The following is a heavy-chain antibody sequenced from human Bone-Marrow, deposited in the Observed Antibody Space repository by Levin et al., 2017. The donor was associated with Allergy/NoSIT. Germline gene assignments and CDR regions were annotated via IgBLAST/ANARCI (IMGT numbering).Heavy chain of an antibody. V-gene: IGHV3-74*01. CDR3: ARVQKYYDSYGLDV. D-gene: IGHD3-22*01. Sequence: PGGSLRLSCAASGFTFSTYWMHWVRQVPGKGLVWVSRINSGGSSTVYADSVKGRFTISRDNPKNTLYLQMNSLRAEDTAVYYCARVQKYYDSYGLDVWGQGTTVTVSS. CDR1: GFTFSTYW. CDR2: INSGGSST. J-gene: IGHJ6*02.